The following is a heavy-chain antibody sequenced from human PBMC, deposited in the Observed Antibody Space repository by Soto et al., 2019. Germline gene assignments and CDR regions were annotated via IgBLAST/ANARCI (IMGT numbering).Heavy chain of an antibody. CDR3: AASRTSASGSPIAY. Sequence: QVQLVESGGGVGQPGRSLRLSCAASGFTFTNYAMHWVRQAPGNGLEWVAVISNDGNTRYYAESVKGRFSISRDNLNKTLYVQVNTLKNEDTAVYYCAASRTSASGSPIAYWGQGTLVTVSS. D-gene: IGHD5-12*01. V-gene: IGHV3-30*04. CDR1: GFTFTNYA. J-gene: IGHJ4*02. CDR2: ISNDGNTR.